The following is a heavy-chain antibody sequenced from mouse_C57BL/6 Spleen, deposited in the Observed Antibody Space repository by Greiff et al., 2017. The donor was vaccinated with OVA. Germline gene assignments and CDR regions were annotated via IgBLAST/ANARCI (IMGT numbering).Heavy chain of an antibody. V-gene: IGHV14-2*01. Sequence: VHVKQSGAELVKPGASVKLSCTASGFNIKDYYMHWVKQRTEQGLEWIGRIDPEDGETKYAPKFQGKATITADTSSNTAFLQLSSLTSEDAAVYYCGRSGVYYGTTYYAMDYWGQGTSVTVSS. CDR1: GFNIKDYY. CDR3: GRSGVYYGTTYYAMDY. J-gene: IGHJ4*01. D-gene: IGHD2-1*01. CDR2: IDPEDGET.